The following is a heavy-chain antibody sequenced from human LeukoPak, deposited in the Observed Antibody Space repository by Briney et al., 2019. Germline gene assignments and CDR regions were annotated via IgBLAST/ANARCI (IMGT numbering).Heavy chain of an antibody. CDR2: ISNDGNSK. V-gene: IGHV3-30*03. Sequence: GGSLRLSCAASGFTFSTYGIHWVRQAPGKGLEWVALISNDGNSKDYADSVKGRFTLSGDNSKTTVYLQMNSLRAEDTAVYYCARDRSGFYSVDHWGQGTLVIVSS. D-gene: IGHD5-12*01. J-gene: IGHJ4*02. CDR1: GFTFSTYG. CDR3: ARDRSGFYSVDH.